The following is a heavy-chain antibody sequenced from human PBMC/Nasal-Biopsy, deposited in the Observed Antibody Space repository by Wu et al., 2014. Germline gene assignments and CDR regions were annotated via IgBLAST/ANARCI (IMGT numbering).Heavy chain of an antibody. V-gene: IGHV3-30*03. D-gene: IGHD3-16*01. Sequence: LRLSCAASGFTFSSYGMHWVRQAPGKGLEWVASIANDGSNQNYLDSVRGRFTISRDNSKSALSLQMNSLRTEDTAVYYCAFRGHPRGVGENFFDYWGQGSLVTVSS. CDR1: GFTFSSYG. CDR3: AFRGHPRGVGENFFDY. J-gene: IGHJ4*02. CDR2: IANDGSNQ.